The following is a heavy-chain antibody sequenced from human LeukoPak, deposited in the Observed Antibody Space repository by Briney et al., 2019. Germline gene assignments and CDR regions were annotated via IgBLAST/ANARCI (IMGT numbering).Heavy chain of an antibody. J-gene: IGHJ3*02. CDR1: GFTFSTYG. CDR3: AKDLAASQADAFDI. D-gene: IGHD6-13*01. Sequence: GGSLRLSCAASGFTFSTYGMHWVRQAPGKGLEWVAFIRYDGSNKYYADSVKGRFTISRDNSKNTLYLQMNSLRAGDMALYYCAKDLAASQADAFDIWGQGTMVTVSS. CDR2: IRYDGSNK. V-gene: IGHV3-30*02.